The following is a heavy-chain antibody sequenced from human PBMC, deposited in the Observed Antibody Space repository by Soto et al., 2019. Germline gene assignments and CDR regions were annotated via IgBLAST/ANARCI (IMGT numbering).Heavy chain of an antibody. D-gene: IGHD1-26*01. CDR1: GFTFSSYA. V-gene: IGHV3-23*01. CDR3: AGRGSGSYYDD. CDR2: ISGSGGST. Sequence: EVQLLESGGGLVQPGGSLRLSCAASGFTFSSYAMRWVRQAPGKGLEWVSAISGSGGSTYYADSVKGRFTISRDNSKNTLYLQMNSLRAEDTAVEYCAGRGSGSYYDDWGQGTLVTVSS. J-gene: IGHJ4*02.